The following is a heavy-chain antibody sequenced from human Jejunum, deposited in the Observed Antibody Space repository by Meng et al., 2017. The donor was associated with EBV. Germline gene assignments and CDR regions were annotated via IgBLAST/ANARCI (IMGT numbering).Heavy chain of an antibody. CDR3: ASDISTATFGY. V-gene: IGHV7-4-1*02. D-gene: IGHD2-21*02. J-gene: IGHJ4*02. CDR2: INTRTGNP. Sequence: QVQLVQSGSELKKPGDSVKVSCKASGYTFSRYAMNWVRQAPGQGLEWMGWINTRTGNPAYAQGFTGRFVFSLDTSVSTAYLQISSLKAEDTDVYYCASDISTATFGYWGQGTLVTVSS. CDR1: GYTFSRYA.